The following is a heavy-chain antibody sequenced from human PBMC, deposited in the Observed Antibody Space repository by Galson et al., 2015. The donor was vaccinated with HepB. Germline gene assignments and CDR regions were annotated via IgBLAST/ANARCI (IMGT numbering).Heavy chain of an antibody. D-gene: IGHD5-24*01. CDR2: IWYDGSNK. CDR3: ARDRVPMYMDV. Sequence: SLRLSCAASGFTFSSYAMSWVRQAPGKGLEWVAVIWYDGSNKYYADSVKGRFTISRDNSKNTLYLQMNSLRAEDTAVYYCARDRVPMYMDVWGKGTTVTVSS. V-gene: IGHV3-33*08. CDR1: GFTFSSYA. J-gene: IGHJ6*03.